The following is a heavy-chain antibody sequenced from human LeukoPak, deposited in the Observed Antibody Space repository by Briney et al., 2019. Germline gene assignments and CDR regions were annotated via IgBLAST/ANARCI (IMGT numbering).Heavy chain of an antibody. D-gene: IGHD2-2*01. CDR2: IIPIFGTA. CDR1: GGTFSSYA. CDR3: ARESLGAVVVPAAITPYYYYGMDV. Sequence: SVKVSCKASGGTFSSYAISWVRQAPGQGLEWMGGIIPIFGTANYAQKSQGRVTITADESTSTAYMELSSLRSEDTAVYYCARESLGAVVVPAAITPYYYYGMDVWGQGTTVTVSS. J-gene: IGHJ6*02. V-gene: IGHV1-69*13.